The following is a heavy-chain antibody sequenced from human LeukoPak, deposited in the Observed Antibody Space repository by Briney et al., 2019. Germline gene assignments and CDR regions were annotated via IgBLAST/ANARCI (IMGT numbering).Heavy chain of an antibody. V-gene: IGHV3-53*05. J-gene: IGHJ4*02. CDR1: GLTVSSSY. CDR3: VKDRYYGTGRYHFDY. Sequence: GGSLRLSCAASGLTVSSSYMSWVRQAPGKGLEWVSIIYNDGSTYYADSMKGRFTISRDNSKNTLFLQMSSLRVEDTAVYYCVKDRYYGTGRYHFDYWGQGTLVTVSS. CDR2: IYNDGST. D-gene: IGHD3-10*01.